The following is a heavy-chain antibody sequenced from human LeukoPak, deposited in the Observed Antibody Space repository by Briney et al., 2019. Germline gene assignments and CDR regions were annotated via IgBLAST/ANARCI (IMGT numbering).Heavy chain of an antibody. D-gene: IGHD3-16*01. CDR2: IYYSGST. CDR3: ARTVWGRSAFDI. V-gene: IGHV4-59*08. J-gene: IGHJ3*02. Sequence: ETLSLTCTVSGGSISSYYWSWIRQPPGKGLEWIGYIYYSGSTNYNPSLKSRVTISVDTSKNQFSLKLSSVTAADTAVYYCARTVWGRSAFDIWGQGTMVTVSS. CDR1: GGSISSYY.